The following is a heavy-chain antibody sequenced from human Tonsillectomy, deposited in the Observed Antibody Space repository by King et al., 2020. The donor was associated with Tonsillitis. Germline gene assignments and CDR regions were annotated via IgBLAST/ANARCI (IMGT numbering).Heavy chain of an antibody. CDR3: ARFWSGYFVTPHDAFDI. CDR1: GFSLSTSGVG. V-gene: IGHV2-5*02. Sequence: TLKESGPTLVKSTQTLTLTCTFSGFSLSTSGVGVGWIRQPPGKALEWLALIYWDDDKRYSPSLKSRLTITKDTSKKQVVLTMTNMDPVDTATYSCARFWSGYFVTPHDAFDIWGQGTMVTVSS. CDR2: IYWDDDK. J-gene: IGHJ3*02. D-gene: IGHD3-3*01.